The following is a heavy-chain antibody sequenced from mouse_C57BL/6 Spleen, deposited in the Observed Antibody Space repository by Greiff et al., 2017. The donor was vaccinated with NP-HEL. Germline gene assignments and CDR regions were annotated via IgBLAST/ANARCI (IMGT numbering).Heavy chain of an antibody. D-gene: IGHD1-1*01. CDR1: GYSFTGYF. CDR3: GSSDGSSYQDYFDY. CDR2: SNPYAGDT. V-gene: IGHV1-20*01. J-gene: IGHJ2*01. Sequence: EVQLQQSGPELVKSGDSVKISCKASGYSFTGYFMNWVMQSHGKSLEWIGRSNPYAGDTVYSQKCKGKATLTVDKSSGTDHMELRSLTSGDSAVYDCGSSDGSSYQDYFDYWGRGSTLPVSS.